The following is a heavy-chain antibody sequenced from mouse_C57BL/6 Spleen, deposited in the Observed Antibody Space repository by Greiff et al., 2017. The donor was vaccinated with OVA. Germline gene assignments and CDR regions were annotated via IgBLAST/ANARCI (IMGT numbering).Heavy chain of an antibody. Sequence: EVKVVESGGGLVKPGGSLTLSCAASGFTFSDYGMHWVRQAPEKGLEWVAYISSGSSTIYYADNVKGRFTISRENAKNTLFLQMTSLRSEDTAMYYCARRAGTWYFDVWGTGTTVTVSS. CDR3: ARRAGTWYFDV. V-gene: IGHV5-17*01. CDR1: GFTFSDYG. CDR2: ISSGSSTI. D-gene: IGHD4-1*01. J-gene: IGHJ1*03.